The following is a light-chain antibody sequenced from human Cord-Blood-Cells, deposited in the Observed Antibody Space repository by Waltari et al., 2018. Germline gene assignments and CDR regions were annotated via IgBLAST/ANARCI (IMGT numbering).Light chain of an antibody. CDR3: QQSYSXPS. Sequence: DIQMTXSPSSLSASVGDRVTITCRASQSISSYLNWYQQKPGKAPKLLIYAASSLQSGVPSXXXXXGSGTDFTLTISSLXXEXXATXYCQQSYSXPSFGGGTKVEIK. CDR1: QSISSY. V-gene: IGKV1-39*01. J-gene: IGKJ4*01. CDR2: AAS.